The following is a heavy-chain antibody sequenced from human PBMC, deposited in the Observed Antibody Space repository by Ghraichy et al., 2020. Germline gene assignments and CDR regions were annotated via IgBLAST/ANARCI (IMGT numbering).Heavy chain of an antibody. D-gene: IGHD1-7*01. J-gene: IGHJ3*02. V-gene: IGHV3-7*03. Sequence: GGSLRLSCAASGFTFNNYWMTWVRQAPGKGLEWVANIKPDGSETYYVDSVKGRFTISRDNAKHSLYLQMNSLRAEDTAVFYCASLTGTSHDAFDIWGQGTMVTVSS. CDR2: IKPDGSET. CDR3: ASLTGTSHDAFDI. CDR1: GFTFNNYW.